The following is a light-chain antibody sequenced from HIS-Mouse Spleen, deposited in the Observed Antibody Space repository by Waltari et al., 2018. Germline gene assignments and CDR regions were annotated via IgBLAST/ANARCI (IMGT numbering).Light chain of an antibody. CDR2: EDN. Sequence: NFMLTQPHSVSESPGKPVTISCTGSSGSIASHHVQWYQQRPGSAPTTVIYEDNQSPSGVPDRFSGSIDSSSNSASLTISGLKTEDEADYYCQSYDSSNWVFGGGTKLTVL. CDR1: SGSIASHH. V-gene: IGLV6-57*02. CDR3: QSYDSSNWV. J-gene: IGLJ3*02.